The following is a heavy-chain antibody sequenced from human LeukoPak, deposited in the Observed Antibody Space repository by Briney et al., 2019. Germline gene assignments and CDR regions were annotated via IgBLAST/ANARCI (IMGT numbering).Heavy chain of an antibody. CDR1: GGSISSSSYY. CDR2: IYYSGST. Sequence: SETLSLTCTVSGGSISSSSYYWGWIRQPPGKGLEWIGSIYYSGSTYYNPSLKSRVTISVDTSKNQFSLKLSSVTAADTAVYYCARGRPIYDSSGYYQTFDYWGQGTLVTVSS. J-gene: IGHJ4*02. V-gene: IGHV4-39*07. D-gene: IGHD3-22*01. CDR3: ARGRPIYDSSGYYQTFDY.